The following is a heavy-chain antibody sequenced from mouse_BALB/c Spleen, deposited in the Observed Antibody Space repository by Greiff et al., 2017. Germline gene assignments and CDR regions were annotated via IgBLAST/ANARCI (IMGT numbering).Heavy chain of an antibody. CDR1: GYTFTNYW. J-gene: IGHJ3*01. CDR3: ASGYSSFAY. Sequence: QVQLKQSGAELVRPGTSVKISCKASGYTFTNYWLGWVKQRPGHGLEWIGDIYPGGGYTNYNEKFKGKATLTADTSSSTAYMQLSSLTSEDSAVYFCASGYSSFAYWGQGTLVTVSA. D-gene: IGHD2-3*01. V-gene: IGHV1-63*02. CDR2: IYPGGGYT.